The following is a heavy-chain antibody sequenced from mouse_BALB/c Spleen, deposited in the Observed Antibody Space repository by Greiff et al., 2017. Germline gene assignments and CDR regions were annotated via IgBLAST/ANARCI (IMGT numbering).Heavy chain of an antibody. V-gene: IGHV5-9-3*01. D-gene: IGHD2-2*01. Sequence: EVKLMESGGGLVKPGGSLKLSCAASGFTFSSYAMSWVRQTQEKRLEWVATISSGGSYTYYPDSVKGRFTISRDNAKNTLYLQMSSLRSEDTAMYYCARHGGSGYDDWYFDVWGAGTTVTVSS. CDR1: GFTFSSYA. CDR3: ARHGGSGYDDWYFDV. J-gene: IGHJ1*01. CDR2: ISSGGSYT.